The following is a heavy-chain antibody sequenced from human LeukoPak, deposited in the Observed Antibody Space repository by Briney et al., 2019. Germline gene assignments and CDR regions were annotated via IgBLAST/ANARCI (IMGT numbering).Heavy chain of an antibody. CDR2: ISGSGGST. V-gene: IGHV3-23*01. J-gene: IGHJ4*02. D-gene: IGHD5-12*01. Sequence: PGGSLRLSCAASGFTFSSYAMSWVRQAPGKGLEWVSAISGSGGSTYYADSVKGRFTISRDNSKNTLYLQMNSLRAEDTAVYYCAKDPYSGYDWGSFDYWGQGTLVTVSS. CDR3: AKDPYSGYDWGSFDY. CDR1: GFTFSSYA.